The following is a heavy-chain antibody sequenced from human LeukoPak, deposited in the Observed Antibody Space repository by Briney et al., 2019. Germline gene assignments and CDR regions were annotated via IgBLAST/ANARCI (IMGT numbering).Heavy chain of an antibody. CDR2: IKQDGSEK. CDR3: ARGIHGRVFYYYYYYMDV. J-gene: IGHJ6*03. D-gene: IGHD2-15*01. CDR1: GYSISSGYY. V-gene: IGHV3-7*01. Sequence: PSETLSLTCTVSGYSISSGYYWGWVRQAPGKGLEWVANIKQDGSEKYYVDSVKGRFTISRDNAKNSLYLQMNSLRAEDTAVYYCARGIHGRVFYYYYYYMDVWGKGTTVTISS.